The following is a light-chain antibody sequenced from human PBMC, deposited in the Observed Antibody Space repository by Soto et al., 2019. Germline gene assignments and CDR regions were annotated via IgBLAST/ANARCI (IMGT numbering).Light chain of an antibody. Sequence: GDTFTIACRASQTIAASLAWYQHKPGEAPEVLIYDVSSLESGVPSRFSGSGSGTEFSLTIRGMQPDDFATYYCQQYDYSRTFGQGTKVDIK. CDR3: QQYDYSRT. J-gene: IGKJ1*01. CDR1: QTIAAS. V-gene: IGKV1-5*01. CDR2: DVS.